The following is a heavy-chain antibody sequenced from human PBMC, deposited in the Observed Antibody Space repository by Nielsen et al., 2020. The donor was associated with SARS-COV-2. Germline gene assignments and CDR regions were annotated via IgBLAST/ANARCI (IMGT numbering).Heavy chain of an antibody. J-gene: IGHJ6*02. Sequence: ASVKVSCKASGGTFSSYAISWVRQAPGQSLEWMGWINGGNGNTKYSQKFQGRVTMTRNTSISTAYMELSSLRSEDTAVYYCARGKGGGRTFGWYYDFWSGYSLPETETYYYYYGMDVWGQGTTVTVSS. CDR2: INGGNGNT. CDR1: GGTFSSYA. CDR3: ARGKGGGRTFGWYYDFWSGYSLPETETYYYYYGMDV. D-gene: IGHD3-3*01. V-gene: IGHV1-3*01.